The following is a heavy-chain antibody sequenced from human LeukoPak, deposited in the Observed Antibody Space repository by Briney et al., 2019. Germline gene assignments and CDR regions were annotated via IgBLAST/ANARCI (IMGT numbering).Heavy chain of an antibody. V-gene: IGHV1-69*06. Sequence: GGSLRLSCAASGFTFSSYAISWVRRAPGQGLEWMGGIIPIFGTANYAQKFQGRVTITADKSTSTAYMELSSLRSEDTAVYYCAREYGDYRSGWFDPWGQGTLVTVSS. D-gene: IGHD4-17*01. CDR2: IIPIFGTA. J-gene: IGHJ5*02. CDR1: GFTFSSYA. CDR3: AREYGDYRSGWFDP.